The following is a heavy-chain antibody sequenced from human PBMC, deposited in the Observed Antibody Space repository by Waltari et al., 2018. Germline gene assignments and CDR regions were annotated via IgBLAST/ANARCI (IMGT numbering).Heavy chain of an antibody. CDR1: GGSISSGSYY. V-gene: IGHV4-61*02. CDR2: IYTSGST. CDR3: ARGTDLAWFDP. Sequence: QVQLQESGPGLVKPSQTLSLTCTVSGGSISSGSYYWSWIRQPAGKGLEWIGRIYTSGSTNYNPSLKSRVTMSVDTSKNQFSLKLSSVTAADTAVYYCARGTDLAWFDPWGQGTLVTVSS. J-gene: IGHJ5*02.